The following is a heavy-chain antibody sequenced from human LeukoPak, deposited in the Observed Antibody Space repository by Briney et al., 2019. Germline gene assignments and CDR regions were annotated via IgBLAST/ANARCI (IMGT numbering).Heavy chain of an antibody. Sequence: GASVKVSCKASGGTFSSYAISWVRQAPGQGLEWMGGIIPIFGTANYAQKFQGRVTITADESTSTAYMELSSLRSEDTAVYYCARDQGDYYDSSGYYTSPFDYWGQGTLVTVSS. J-gene: IGHJ4*02. CDR3: ARDQGDYYDSSGYYTSPFDY. CDR1: GGTFSSYA. V-gene: IGHV1-69*13. CDR2: IIPIFGTA. D-gene: IGHD3-22*01.